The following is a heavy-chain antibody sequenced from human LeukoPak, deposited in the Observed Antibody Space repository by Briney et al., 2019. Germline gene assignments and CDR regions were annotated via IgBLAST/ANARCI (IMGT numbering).Heavy chain of an antibody. CDR2: IYYSGNT. V-gene: IGHV4-39*01. CDR3: AKMTGSYSHPFDY. J-gene: IGHJ4*02. D-gene: IGHD1-26*01. Sequence: PSETLSLTCTVSGGSISSSSYYWGWIRQPPGKGLEWIGSIYYSGNTYYKPSLQSRVTISVDTSKNQFSLKTRSVTAADTAAYYRAKMTGSYSHPFDYWGQGTLVTVSS. CDR1: GGSISSSSYY.